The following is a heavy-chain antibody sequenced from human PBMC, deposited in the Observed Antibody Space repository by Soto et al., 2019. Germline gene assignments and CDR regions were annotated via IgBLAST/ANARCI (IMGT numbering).Heavy chain of an antibody. CDR2: IIPIFGTA. CDR3: AKFSAPSIYSISSVPDY. V-gene: IGHV1-69*06. Sequence: ASVKVSCKASGGTFSSYAISWVRQAPGQGLEWMGGIIPIFGTANYAQKFQGRVTITADKSKNTLYLQMNSLRAEDAAVYYCAKFSAPSIYSISSVPDYWGQGTLVTVS. CDR1: GGTFSSYA. J-gene: IGHJ4*02. D-gene: IGHD6-6*01.